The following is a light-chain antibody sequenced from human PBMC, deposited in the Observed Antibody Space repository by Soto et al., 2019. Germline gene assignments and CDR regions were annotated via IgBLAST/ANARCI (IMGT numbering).Light chain of an antibody. CDR3: SSYAGSNNFEV. Sequence: QSALTQPPSASGYPGQSVTISCTGTSSDVGGYNYVSWYQQHPGKAPKLMIYEVSKRPSGVPDRFSGSKSGNTASLTVSGLQAEDEADYYCSSYAGSNNFEVFGGGTKLTVL. CDR1: SSDVGGYNY. CDR2: EVS. J-gene: IGLJ2*01. V-gene: IGLV2-8*01.